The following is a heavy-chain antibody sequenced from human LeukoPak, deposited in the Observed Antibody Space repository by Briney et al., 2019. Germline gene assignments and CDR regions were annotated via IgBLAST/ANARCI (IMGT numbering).Heavy chain of an antibody. CDR2: ISWNSGST. D-gene: IGHD6-19*01. J-gene: IGHJ1*01. CDR3: AKDSRRSSSGWYSGFLH. Sequence: PGGSLRLSCVASGFTFDDYAMHWVRQAPGKGLEWVSGISWNSGSTGYADSVQGRFTISRDNAKNSLYLQMNSLRAEDTALYYCAKDSRRSSSGWYSGFLHWGQGTLVTVSS. CDR1: GFTFDDYA. V-gene: IGHV3-9*01.